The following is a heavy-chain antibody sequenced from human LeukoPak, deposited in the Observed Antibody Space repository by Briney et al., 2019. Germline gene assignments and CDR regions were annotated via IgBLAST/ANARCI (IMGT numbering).Heavy chain of an antibody. CDR3: ATYLSSSWYHGSGWSDY. D-gene: IGHD6-13*01. V-gene: IGHV3-7*01. CDR2: IKQDGSEK. CDR1: GFTFSSYW. Sequence: PGGSLRLSCAASGFTFSSYWMSWVRQAPGKGLEWVANIKQDGSEKYYVDSVKGRFTISRDNAKNSLYLQMNSLRAEDTAVYYCATYLSSSWYHGSGWSDYWGQGTLVTVSS. J-gene: IGHJ4*02.